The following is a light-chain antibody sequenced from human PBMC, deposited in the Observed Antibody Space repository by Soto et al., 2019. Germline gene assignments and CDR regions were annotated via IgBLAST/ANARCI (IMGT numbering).Light chain of an antibody. Sequence: VMTQSPATLSVSPGERATLSCRASQSVSSNLGWYQKKPGQAPRLLIYGASTRATGIPARLSGSGSGTEFTLTISTLQSEDFAVYHCQQYNTWPLTFGGGTKVEIK. V-gene: IGKV3-15*01. J-gene: IGKJ4*01. CDR2: GAS. CDR3: QQYNTWPLT. CDR1: QSVSSN.